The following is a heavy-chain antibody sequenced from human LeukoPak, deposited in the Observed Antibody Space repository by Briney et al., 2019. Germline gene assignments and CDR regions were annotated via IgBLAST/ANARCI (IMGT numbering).Heavy chain of an antibody. CDR3: ARANFLYCSSTTCLFDY. D-gene: IGHD2-2*01. J-gene: IGHJ4*02. V-gene: IGHV1-2*02. CDR1: GYTFTDYY. CDR2: INPNDGDT. Sequence: GASVKVSCKASGYTFTDYYMHWVRQAPGRGFEWMGWINPNDGDTNYAQKFQGRVTMTGDTSISTAHMEVSRLRSDDTAVYYCARANFLYCSSTTCLFDYWGQGTLVTVSS.